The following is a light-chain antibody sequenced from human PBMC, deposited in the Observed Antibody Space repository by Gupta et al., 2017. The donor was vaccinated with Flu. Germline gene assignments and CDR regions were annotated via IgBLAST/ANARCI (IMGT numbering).Light chain of an antibody. J-gene: IGKJ1*01. V-gene: IGKV1-5*03. Sequence: PSTLSTSVGDTVTVTCRASQTIDTWLAWYQQKPGKAPQLLIRKSSILESGVPSRFSGSGSGTEFTLSISSLQPDDFATYYCQQDDTYPSTFGQGTKVEIK. CDR2: KSS. CDR3: QQDDTYPST. CDR1: QTIDTW.